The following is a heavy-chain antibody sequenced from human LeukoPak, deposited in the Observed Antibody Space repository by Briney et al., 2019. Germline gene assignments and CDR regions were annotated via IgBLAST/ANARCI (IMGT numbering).Heavy chain of an antibody. J-gene: IGHJ4*02. CDR3: ARGGGTYIDY. CDR1: GGSISSGTW. Sequence: SETLSLTCGVSGGSISSGTWWTWVRQPPGKGLEWIGEIYHSGSTNYYPSLESRVTISVDKSKNQFSLKLRSVTAADTAVYYCARGGGTYIDYWGQGTLATVSS. CDR2: IYHSGST. V-gene: IGHV4-4*02. D-gene: IGHD1-1*01.